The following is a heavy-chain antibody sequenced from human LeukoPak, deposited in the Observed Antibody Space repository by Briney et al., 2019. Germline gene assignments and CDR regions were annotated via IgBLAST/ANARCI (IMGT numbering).Heavy chain of an antibody. CDR1: GFSVSTYP. V-gene: IGHV3-23*01. Sequence: GGSLRLSCAASGFSVSTYPMAWVRQAPGKGLQWVSTITASGTDTFYADSVKGRFTISRDNSKNTLSLQMNSLRAEDTALYYCAKYTSGWVNDYWGQGTLVTVSS. CDR3: AKYTSGWVNDY. CDR2: ITASGTDT. D-gene: IGHD6-19*01. J-gene: IGHJ4*02.